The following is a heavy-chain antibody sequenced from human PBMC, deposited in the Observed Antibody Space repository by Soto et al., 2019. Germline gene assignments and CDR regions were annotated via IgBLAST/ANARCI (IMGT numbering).Heavy chain of an antibody. CDR1: GFTFSSYA. Sequence: QVQLVESGGGVVQPGRSLRRSCAASGFTFSSYAMHWVRQAPGKGLEWVAVISYDGSNKYYADSVKGPFTISRDNSKNTLYLQMNSLRAEDTAMYYCATVGMTTVTTFYYYYGMDVRGQGTTVTVSS. CDR2: ISYDGSNK. V-gene: IGHV3-30-3*01. J-gene: IGHJ6*02. D-gene: IGHD4-17*01. CDR3: ATVGMTTVTTFYYYYGMDV.